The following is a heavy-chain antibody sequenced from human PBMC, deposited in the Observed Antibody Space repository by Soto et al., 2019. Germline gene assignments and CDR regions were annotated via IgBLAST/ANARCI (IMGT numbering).Heavy chain of an antibody. Sequence: SETLSLTCAVYGGSFSGYYWSWIRQPPGKGLEWIGEINHSGSTNYNPSLKSRVTISVDTSKNQFSLKLSSVTAADTAVYYCARIRQQLVRRHYYYGMDVWGQGTTVTVSS. V-gene: IGHV4-34*01. D-gene: IGHD6-13*01. CDR3: ARIRQQLVRRHYYYGMDV. CDR2: INHSGST. CDR1: GGSFSGYY. J-gene: IGHJ6*02.